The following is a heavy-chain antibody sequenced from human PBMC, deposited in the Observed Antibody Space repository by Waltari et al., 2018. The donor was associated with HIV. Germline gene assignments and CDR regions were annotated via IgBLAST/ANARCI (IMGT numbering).Heavy chain of an antibody. D-gene: IGHD5-18*01. V-gene: IGHV3-33*01. CDR2: IYYDGSKK. CDR3: ARDYNYAPDY. Sequence: QVQLVESGGGVVQPGRSLRLSGAASGFTFKNLAMNWVRQAPGKGLEWVGNIYYDGSKKFYGDSVRGRFTISRDNSKQILYLQMNSLRVEDTALYYCARDYNYAPDYWGQGTLVVVSS. J-gene: IGHJ4*02. CDR1: GFTFKNLA.